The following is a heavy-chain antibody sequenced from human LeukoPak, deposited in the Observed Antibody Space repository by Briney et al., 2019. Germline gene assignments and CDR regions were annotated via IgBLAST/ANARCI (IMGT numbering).Heavy chain of an antibody. V-gene: IGHV4-61*01. D-gene: IGHD1-26*01. Sequence: SETLSLTCTVSGGSVSSGSYYWSWIRQPPGKGLEWIGYIYYSGSTNYNPSLKSRVTISVDTSKNQFSLKLSSVTAADTAVYYCARAPGLSYRGSYYVHYYGMDVWGQGTTVTVSS. CDR1: GGSVSSGSYY. CDR2: IYYSGST. J-gene: IGHJ6*02. CDR3: ARAPGLSYRGSYYVHYYGMDV.